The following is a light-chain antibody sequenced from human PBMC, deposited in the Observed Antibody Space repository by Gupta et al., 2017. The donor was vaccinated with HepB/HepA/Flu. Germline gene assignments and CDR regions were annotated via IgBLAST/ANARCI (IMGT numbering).Light chain of an antibody. CDR3: QSYDSSLSAWV. CDR1: SSNIRTPYD. V-gene: IGLV1-40*01. CDR2: DNN. J-gene: IGLJ3*02. Sequence: QSVLTQPPSVSGAPGQRVAISCTGSSSNIRTPYDVHWYRQLTGTAPKLLIYDNNNRPSGVPDRFSGSTSGTSASLAIAGLQAEDEADYYCQSYDSSLSAWVFGGGTKLTVL.